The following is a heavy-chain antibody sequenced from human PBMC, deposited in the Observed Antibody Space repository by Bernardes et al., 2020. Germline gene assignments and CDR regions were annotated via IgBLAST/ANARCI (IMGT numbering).Heavy chain of an antibody. CDR2: IYPGDSDT. Sequence: GASLKISCQGSGYNFTNYWIAWVRQMPGKGLEWMGIIYPGDSDTTYSPSFQGQVTFSADRSINTAHLQWGSLKASDNAMYYCARAGPSDLSIDSWGQGTLVTVSS. D-gene: IGHD3-3*02. V-gene: IGHV5-51*01. CDR1: GYNFTNYW. CDR3: ARAGPSDLSIDS. J-gene: IGHJ4*02.